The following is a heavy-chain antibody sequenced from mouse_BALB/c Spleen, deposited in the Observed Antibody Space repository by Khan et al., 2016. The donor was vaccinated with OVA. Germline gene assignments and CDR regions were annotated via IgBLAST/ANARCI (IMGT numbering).Heavy chain of an antibody. CDR3: AIYHGYFGV. CDR2: VNPNNGGT. V-gene: IGHV1-26*01. CDR1: GYSFTGYY. D-gene: IGHD1-1*01. J-gene: IGHJ1*01. Sequence: EVQLVESGPDLVKPGASMKISCKASGYSFTGYYIHWVKQSHGKSLEWIGRVNPNNGGTSYNQKFKGKAILTVDKASNTAYMELRSLTSEASAVYSCAIYHGYFGVWGAGTTVTGSS.